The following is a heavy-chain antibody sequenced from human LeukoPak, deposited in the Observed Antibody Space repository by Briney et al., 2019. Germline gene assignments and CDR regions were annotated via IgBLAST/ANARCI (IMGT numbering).Heavy chain of an antibody. V-gene: IGHV4-39*01. CDR2: VYYSGST. CDR3: ARICSTTSCHLDY. Sequence: SETLSLTCTVSGGSISSSNYYWGWIRQPPGKGLEWIGSVYYSGSTYYNPSLKSRVTISVDTSKNQFSLKLSSVTAADTAVYYCARICSTTSCHLDYWGQGTLVTASS. J-gene: IGHJ4*02. D-gene: IGHD2-2*01. CDR1: GGSISSSNYY.